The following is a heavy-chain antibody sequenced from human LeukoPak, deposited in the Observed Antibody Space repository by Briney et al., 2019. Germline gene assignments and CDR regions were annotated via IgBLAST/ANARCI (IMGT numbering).Heavy chain of an antibody. CDR2: IYTSGST. J-gene: IGHJ4*02. D-gene: IGHD4-17*01. CDR3: ARGPTTMTRAFDY. CDR1: GGSFSIYY. Sequence: SETLSLTCTVSGGSFSIYYWSWIRQPAGKGLEWIGRIYTSGSTSYNPSLKSRVTLSVDTSKNQFSLNLSSLTAADTAVYYCARGPTTMTRAFDYWGQGTLVTVSS. V-gene: IGHV4-4*07.